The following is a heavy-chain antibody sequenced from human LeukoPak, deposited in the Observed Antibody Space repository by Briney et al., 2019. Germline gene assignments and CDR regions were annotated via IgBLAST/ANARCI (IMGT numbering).Heavy chain of an antibody. V-gene: IGHV5-51*01. J-gene: IGHJ4*02. CDR2: IYPGDSDT. CDR1: GYSFTSYW. D-gene: IGHD2-2*01. Sequence: GESLKISCKGSGYSFTSYWIGWVRQMPGKGLEWMGIIYPGDSDTRYSPSFQGQVTISADKSIGTAYLQWSSLKASDTAMYYCARPHCSSTSCYAYFDYWGQGTLVTVSS. CDR3: ARPHCSSTSCYAYFDY.